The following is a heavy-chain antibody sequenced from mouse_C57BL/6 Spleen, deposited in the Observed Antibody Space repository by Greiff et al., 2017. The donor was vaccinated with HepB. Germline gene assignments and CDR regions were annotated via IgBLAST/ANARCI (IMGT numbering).Heavy chain of an antibody. CDR2: IYPGSGST. D-gene: IGHD2-3*01. CDR3: ARPGAGYYVPYFDY. V-gene: IGHV1-55*01. J-gene: IGHJ2*01. Sequence: QVQLQQPGAELVKPGASVKMSCKASGYTFTSYWITWVKQRPGQGLEWIGDIYPGSGSTNYNEKFKSKATLTVDTSSSTAYMQLSSLTSEDSAVYYCARPGAGYYVPYFDYWGQGTTLTVSS. CDR1: GYTFTSYW.